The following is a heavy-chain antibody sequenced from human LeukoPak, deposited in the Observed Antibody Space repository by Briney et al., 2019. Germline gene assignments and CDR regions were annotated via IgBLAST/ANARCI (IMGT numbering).Heavy chain of an antibody. CDR1: GFTFNIHW. V-gene: IGHV3-48*01. CDR3: ARAGSIVYYDSSGLCDY. CDR2: ISSRSDTI. D-gene: IGHD3-22*01. J-gene: IGHJ4*02. Sequence: PGGSLRLSCAASGFTFNIHWMHWVRQAPGKGLEWVSYISSRSDTIYYADSVKGRFTISRDNAQNSLYLQMNSLRAEDTAVYYCARAGSIVYYDSSGLCDYWGQGTLVTVSS.